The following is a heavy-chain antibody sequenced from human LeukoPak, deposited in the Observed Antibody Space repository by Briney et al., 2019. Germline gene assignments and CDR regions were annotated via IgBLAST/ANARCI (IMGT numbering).Heavy chain of an antibody. Sequence: LRLSCAASGFTFSSYSMNWVRQHPGKGLEWIGYIYYSGSTYYNPSLKSRVTISVDTSKNQFSLKLSSVTAADTAVYYCAREQLPLDGLLGVVILEEGMDVWGQGTTVTVSS. CDR1: GFTFSSYS. D-gene: IGHD3-3*01. CDR3: AREQLPLDGLLGVVILEEGMDV. CDR2: IYYSGST. J-gene: IGHJ6*02. V-gene: IGHV4-31*02.